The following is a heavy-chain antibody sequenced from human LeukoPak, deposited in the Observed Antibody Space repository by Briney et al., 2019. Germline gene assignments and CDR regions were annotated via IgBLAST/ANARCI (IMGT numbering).Heavy chain of an antibody. D-gene: IGHD3/OR15-3a*01. CDR3: ARGEKRTLNY. CDR1: GGSFSGYY. Sequence: SETLSLTCAVYGGSFSGYYWSWIRQPPGKGLEWIGEINHSGSTNYNPSLKSRVTISVDTSKNQFSLKPSSVTAADTAVYYCARGEKRTLNYWGQGTLVTVSS. J-gene: IGHJ4*02. CDR2: INHSGST. V-gene: IGHV4-34*01.